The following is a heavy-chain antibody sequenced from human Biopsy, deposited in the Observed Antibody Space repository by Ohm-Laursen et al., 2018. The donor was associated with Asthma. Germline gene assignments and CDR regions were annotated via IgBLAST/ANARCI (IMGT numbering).Heavy chain of an antibody. Sequence: GASVKVSCKTSGYTFNSAGITWVRQAPGQGLEWMGWISVYNGNTKVAQKLQDRVIMITDTSTSTAYMELRSLRSDDMAVYFCARAVDYSHYYGIDVWGQGTTVTVS. CDR1: GYTFNSAG. CDR3: ARAVDYSHYYGIDV. D-gene: IGHD3-10*01. V-gene: IGHV1-18*03. CDR2: ISVYNGNT. J-gene: IGHJ6*02.